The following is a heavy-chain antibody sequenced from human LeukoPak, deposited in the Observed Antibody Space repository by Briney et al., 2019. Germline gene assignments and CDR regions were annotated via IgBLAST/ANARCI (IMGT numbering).Heavy chain of an antibody. D-gene: IGHD3-10*01. V-gene: IGHV3-30*02. J-gene: IGHJ4*02. Sequence: GSLRLSCAVSGFTLSNYGMHWVRQAPGKGLEWVAFIRHDGSNTNYADSVKGRFTISRDNSKNTLHLQMNSLRAEDTAVYYCAKDWIYGSGSYYGFLDSWGQGTLVTVSS. CDR3: AKDWIYGSGSYYGFLDS. CDR1: GFTLSNYG. CDR2: IRHDGSNT.